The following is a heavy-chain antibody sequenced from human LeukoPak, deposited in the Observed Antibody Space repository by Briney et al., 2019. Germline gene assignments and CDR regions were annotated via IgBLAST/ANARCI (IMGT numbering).Heavy chain of an antibody. CDR2: IYYSGST. Sequence: SETLSLTCTVSGGSISSYYWSWIRQPPGKGLEWIGYIYYSGSTNYNPSLKSRVTISVDTSKNQFSLKLSSVTAADTAVYYCARTGPPIPNYYYYYMDVWGKGTTVTVSS. V-gene: IGHV4-59*01. J-gene: IGHJ6*03. D-gene: IGHD2-2*01. CDR3: ARTGPPIPNYYYYYMDV. CDR1: GGSISSYY.